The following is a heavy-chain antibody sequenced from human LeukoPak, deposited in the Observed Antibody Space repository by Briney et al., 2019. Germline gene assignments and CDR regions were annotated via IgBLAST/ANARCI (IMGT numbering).Heavy chain of an antibody. Sequence: SETLSLTCTVSGGSISGSSYYWGWIRQPPGKGLEWVGSIYYSGSTYYNPSLKSRVTISVDTSKNQFSLKLSSVTAADTAVYYCARGRQWLVLAAFDIWGQGTMVTVSS. D-gene: IGHD6-19*01. CDR3: ARGRQWLVLAAFDI. CDR1: GGSISGSSYY. CDR2: IYYSGST. J-gene: IGHJ3*02. V-gene: IGHV4-39*01.